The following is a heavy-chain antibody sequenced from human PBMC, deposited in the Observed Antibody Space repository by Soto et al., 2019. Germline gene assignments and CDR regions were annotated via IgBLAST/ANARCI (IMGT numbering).Heavy chain of an antibody. Sequence: GGSLRLSCAASGFTFSDFTINWVRQAPGKGLEWVSPISGSSYIFYSDSLRGRFTISRDNARNSVYLQINSLRAEDTAVYYCARDCSGGTCYPGMDVWGQGTTVTVSS. CDR3: ARDCSGGTCYPGMDV. D-gene: IGHD2-15*01. V-gene: IGHV3-21*01. CDR2: ISGSSYI. J-gene: IGHJ6*02. CDR1: GFTFSDFT.